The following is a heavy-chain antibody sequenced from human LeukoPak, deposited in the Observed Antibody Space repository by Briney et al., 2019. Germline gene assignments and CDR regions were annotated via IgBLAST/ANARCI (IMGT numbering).Heavy chain of an antibody. V-gene: IGHV3-23*01. J-gene: IGHJ4*02. Sequence: GGSLRLSCAASGFTFSTYAMSWVRQAPGKGPEWVSSISGSGGSTFYAETVKGRFTISRDNSRNTLYLQMNSLRGEDSALYYCAKDSDGSGDFAVSYFDDWGQGTLVTVSS. D-gene: IGHD3-3*01. CDR2: ISGSGGST. CDR1: GFTFSTYA. CDR3: AKDSDGSGDFAVSYFDD.